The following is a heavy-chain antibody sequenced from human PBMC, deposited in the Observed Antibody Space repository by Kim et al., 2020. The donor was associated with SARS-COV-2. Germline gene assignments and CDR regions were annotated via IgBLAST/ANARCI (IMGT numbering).Heavy chain of an antibody. CDR3: AGSLTSYFEY. V-gene: IGHV3-7*04. Sequence: SQRDYVDSVRCRFTISRDNAESSLYLQLNSLRVEATAVYFCAGSLTSYFEYWGQGTLVTVSS. CDR2: SQR. J-gene: IGHJ4*02.